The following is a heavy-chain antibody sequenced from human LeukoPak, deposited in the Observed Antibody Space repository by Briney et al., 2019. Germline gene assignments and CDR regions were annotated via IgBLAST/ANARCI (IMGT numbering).Heavy chain of an antibody. D-gene: IGHD2-15*01. V-gene: IGHV4-34*01. J-gene: IGHJ5*02. CDR1: GGSFSGYY. CDR3: ARGLVDCSGGSCYLGWFDP. Sequence: SETLSLTCAVYGGSFSGYYWSWIRQPPGKGLEWIGEINHSGSANYNPSLKSRVSISVDTSKNQFSLNLSSVTAADTAVYYCARGLVDCSGGSCYLGWFDPWGQGTLVTVSS. CDR2: INHSGSA.